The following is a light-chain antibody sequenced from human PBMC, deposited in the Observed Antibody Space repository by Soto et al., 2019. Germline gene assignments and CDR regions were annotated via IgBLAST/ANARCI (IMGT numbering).Light chain of an antibody. CDR2: GAS. CDR1: QSVSSSY. J-gene: IGKJ1*01. V-gene: IGKV3-20*01. Sequence: EIVLTQSPGTLSLSPGERATLSCRASQSVSSSYLAWYQQKPGQAPRLLIYGASSRATGIPDRFSGSGSGTDFTLTISRMEPEAFAVYYCQRYGSSPRTFGQGTTGEIK. CDR3: QRYGSSPRT.